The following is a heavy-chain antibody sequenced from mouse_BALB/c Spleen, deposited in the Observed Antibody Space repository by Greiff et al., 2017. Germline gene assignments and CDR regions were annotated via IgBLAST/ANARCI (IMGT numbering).Heavy chain of an antibody. D-gene: IGHD2-10*02. J-gene: IGHJ3*01. CDR1: GYSITSDYA. CDR3: ARGGYGNHLFAY. CDR2: ISYSGST. Sequence: EVQLQESGPGLVKPSQSLSLTCTVTGYSITSDYAWNWIRQFPGNKLEWMGYISYSGSTSYNPSLKSRISITRDTSKNQFFLQLNSVTTEDTATYYCARGGYGNHLFAYWGQGTLVTVSA. V-gene: IGHV3-2*02.